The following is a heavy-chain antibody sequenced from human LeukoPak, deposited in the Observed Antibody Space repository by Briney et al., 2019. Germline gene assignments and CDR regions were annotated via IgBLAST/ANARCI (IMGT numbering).Heavy chain of an antibody. V-gene: IGHV3-74*01. CDR3: ARDRIDYYGSGSYLT. D-gene: IGHD3-10*01. Sequence: GSLRLSCAASGFTFSNYWMHWVRQAPGKGLVWVSRINSDGSIRSYADSVKGRFTISRDNAKNTLYLQMNSLRAEDTAVYYCARDRIDYYGSGSYLTWGQGTLVTVSS. CDR2: INSDGSIR. J-gene: IGHJ5*02. CDR1: GFTFSNYW.